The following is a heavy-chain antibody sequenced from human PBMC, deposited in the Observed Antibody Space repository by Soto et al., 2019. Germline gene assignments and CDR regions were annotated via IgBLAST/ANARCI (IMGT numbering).Heavy chain of an antibody. CDR3: AREGASGFGMDV. D-gene: IGHD1-26*01. J-gene: IGHJ6*02. Sequence: QVQLQESGPGLVKPSETLSLTCNVSGGSIRSYYWSWVRQPAGKPLEWIGRIYTSGSTNYNPSLKGRVSMSVDTSENQFSLEVTSVTAADTAVYYCAREGASGFGMDVWGLGTTVTVSS. V-gene: IGHV4-4*07. CDR1: GGSIRSYY. CDR2: IYTSGST.